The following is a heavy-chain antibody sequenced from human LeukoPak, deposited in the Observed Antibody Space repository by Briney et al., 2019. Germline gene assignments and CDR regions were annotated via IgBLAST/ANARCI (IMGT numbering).Heavy chain of an antibody. CDR1: GFTFSSYA. CDR3: ARVGCSGGSCPDY. CDR2: ISYDGSNK. D-gene: IGHD2-15*01. J-gene: IGHJ4*02. Sequence: PGRSLRLSCAASGFTFSSYAMHWVRQAPGKGLEWVAVISYDGSNKYYADSVKGLFTISRDNSKNTLYLQMNSLRAEDTAVYYCARVGCSGGSCPDYWGQGTLVTVSS. V-gene: IGHV3-30-3*01.